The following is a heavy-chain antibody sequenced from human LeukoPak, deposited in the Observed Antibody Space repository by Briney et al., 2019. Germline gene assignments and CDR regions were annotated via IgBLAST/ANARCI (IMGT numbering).Heavy chain of an antibody. CDR3: EGNWSGWIGH. D-gene: IGHD3-3*01. V-gene: IGHV3-23*01. CDR1: GFTFRTYA. CDR2: ISSSGGTT. J-gene: IGHJ4*02. Sequence: GGSLRLSCAASGFTFRTYAMSWVRQAPGKGLEWVSIISSSGGTTYYADSVKGRFTISTDNSKNTLYMHMNRHRAESRGVYFCEGNWSGWIGHRGQGTLVHVSS.